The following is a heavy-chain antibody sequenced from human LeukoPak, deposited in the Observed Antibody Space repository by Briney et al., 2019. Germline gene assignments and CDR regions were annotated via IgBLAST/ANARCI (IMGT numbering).Heavy chain of an antibody. CDR3: ARGKVRGVRFDY. J-gene: IGHJ4*02. D-gene: IGHD3-10*01. CDR1: GVSISSYY. V-gene: IGHV4-59*12. Sequence: SETLSLTCTVSGVSISSYYWNWIRQPPGKGLEWIGYIYYSGSTNYNPSLMRRGSISVDTSKNQFPRKLSSVPAAETAVYYCARGKVRGVRFDYWGQGNLVTVSS. CDR2: IYYSGST.